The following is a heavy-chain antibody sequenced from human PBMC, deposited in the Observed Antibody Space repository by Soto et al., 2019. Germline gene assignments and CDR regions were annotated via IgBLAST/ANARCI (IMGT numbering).Heavy chain of an antibody. CDR2: VSATAGTT. V-gene: IGHV3-23*01. CDR3: AKRGDSTRWYWFDP. D-gene: IGHD6-13*01. J-gene: IGHJ5*02. CDR1: GFTFSNYA. Sequence: GGSLRLSCAASGFTFSNYAMSWVRQAPGKGLEWVSLVSATAGTTYYTDSVKGRFTISRDNSRNTVYLQMNSLKADDTAVYYCAKRGDSTRWYWFDPWGQGTLVTVSS.